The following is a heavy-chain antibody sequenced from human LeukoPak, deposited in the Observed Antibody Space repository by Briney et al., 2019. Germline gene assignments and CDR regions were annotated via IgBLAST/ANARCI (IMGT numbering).Heavy chain of an antibody. J-gene: IGHJ4*02. CDR1: GGTFSSYA. Sequence: ASVKVSCTASGGTFSSYAISWVRQAPGQGFEWMGRIIPILGIANYAQKFQGRVTITADKSTSTAYMELSSLRSEDTAVYYCARDRGQYYYDSSGYTFDYWGQGTLVTVSS. CDR3: ARDRGQYYYDSSGYTFDY. V-gene: IGHV1-69*04. CDR2: IIPILGIA. D-gene: IGHD3-22*01.